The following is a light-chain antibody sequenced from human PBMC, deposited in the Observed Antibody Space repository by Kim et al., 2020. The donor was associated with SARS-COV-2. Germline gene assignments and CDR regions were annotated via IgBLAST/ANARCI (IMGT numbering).Light chain of an antibody. CDR2: GKN. V-gene: IGLV3-19*01. CDR1: SLRSYY. CDR3: NSRDSNDNVV. Sequence: VAWGQTVRSTCQGDSLRSYYATWYQQKPGQAPILVIYGKNNRPSGIPDRFSGSSSGNTASLTITGTQAGDEADYYCNSRDSNDNVVFGGGTQLNVL. J-gene: IGLJ2*01.